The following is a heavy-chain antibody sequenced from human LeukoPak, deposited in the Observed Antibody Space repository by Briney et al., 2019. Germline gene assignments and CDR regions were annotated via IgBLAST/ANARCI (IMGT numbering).Heavy chain of an antibody. CDR3: ARDFWGAYRVDYFDY. J-gene: IGHJ4*02. CDR1: GFTFSNYW. D-gene: IGHD3-3*01. CDR2: IKQDGSET. V-gene: IGHV3-7*01. Sequence: GGSLRLSCAASGFTFSNYWMSWVRRAPGKGLEWVANIKQDGSETYYVDSVRGRFTISRDNAKKSLYLQMNSLRAEDTAVYYCARDFWGAYRVDYFDYWGQGTLATVSS.